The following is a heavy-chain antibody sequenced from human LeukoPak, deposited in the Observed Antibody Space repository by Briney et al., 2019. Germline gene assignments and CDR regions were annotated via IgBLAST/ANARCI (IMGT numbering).Heavy chain of an antibody. CDR1: GFTFSSYA. J-gene: IGHJ4*02. CDR2: ISGSGGST. CDR3: ARDLSGFGEQH. Sequence: TGGSLRLSCAAPGFTFSSYAMSWVRQAPGKGLEWVSAISGSGGSTYYADSVKGRFTISRDNSKNTLYLQMNSLRAEDTAVYYCARDLSGFGEQHWGRGTLVTVSS. D-gene: IGHD3-10*01. V-gene: IGHV3-23*01.